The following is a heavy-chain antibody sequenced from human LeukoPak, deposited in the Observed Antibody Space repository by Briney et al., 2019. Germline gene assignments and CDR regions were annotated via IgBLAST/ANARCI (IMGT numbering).Heavy chain of an antibody. CDR1: GGSFSGYY. J-gene: IGHJ5*02. Sequence: SETLSLTCAVYGGSFSGYYWSWIRQPPGKGLEWIGEINHSGSTNYNPSLKSRVTISVDTSKNQFSLKLSSVTAADTAVYYCARRNRSSSWYVRWFDPWGQGTPVTVSS. V-gene: IGHV4-34*01. CDR3: ARRNRSSSWYVRWFDP. D-gene: IGHD6-13*01. CDR2: INHSGST.